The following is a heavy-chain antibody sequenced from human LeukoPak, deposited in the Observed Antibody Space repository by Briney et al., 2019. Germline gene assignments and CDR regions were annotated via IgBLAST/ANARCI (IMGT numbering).Heavy chain of an antibody. D-gene: IGHD3-10*01. V-gene: IGHV4-59*08. CDR1: GGSITSNY. CDR3: ARRDVSWDSGNYIAVGFDH. J-gene: IGHJ4*02. CDR2: IYYTGDT. Sequence: SETLSLTCTVSGGSITSNYWSWIRQPPGKGLEYIGYIYYTGDTNYYPSLKSRVTISMDTSKNQFSLKLSSVTAADTAMYYCARRDVSWDSGNYIAVGFDHWGQGTLVTVSS.